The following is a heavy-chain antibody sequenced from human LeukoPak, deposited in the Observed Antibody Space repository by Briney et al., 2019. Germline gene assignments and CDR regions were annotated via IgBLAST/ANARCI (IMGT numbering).Heavy chain of an antibody. V-gene: IGHV1-18*01. CDR2: ISAYNGNT. D-gene: IGHD1-26*01. J-gene: IGHJ4*02. CDR1: GYTFTSYG. CDR3: ARVFGGGSYYLNYFDY. Sequence: ASVKVSCKASGYTFTSYGISWVRQAPGQGLERMGWISAYNGNTNYAQKLQGRVTMTTDTSTSTAYMELRSLRSDDTAVYYCARVFGGGSYYLNYFDYWGQGTLVTVSS.